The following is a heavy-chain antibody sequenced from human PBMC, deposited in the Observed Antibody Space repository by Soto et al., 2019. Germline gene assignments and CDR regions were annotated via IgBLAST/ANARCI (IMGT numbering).Heavy chain of an antibody. Sequence: VGSLRLSCAASGFTFSSYWMHWVRQAPGKGLVWVSRINSDGSSTSYADSVKGRFTISRDNAKNTLYLQMNSLRAEDTAVYYCSRDQSSSHCSSTSCYADLDYWGQGTLVTVSS. CDR1: GFTFSSYW. V-gene: IGHV3-74*01. D-gene: IGHD2-2*01. J-gene: IGHJ4*02. CDR3: SRDQSSSHCSSTSCYADLDY. CDR2: INSDGSST.